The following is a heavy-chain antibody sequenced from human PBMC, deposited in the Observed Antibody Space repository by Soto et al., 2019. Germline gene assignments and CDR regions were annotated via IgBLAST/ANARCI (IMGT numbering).Heavy chain of an antibody. CDR1: GYTFNSFW. CDR2: MFPWTSDT. D-gene: IGHD1-7*01. J-gene: IGHJ4*02. V-gene: IGHV5-51*01. CDR3: VTTRDGTTFFPH. Sequence: GESLKISCPGSGYTFNSFWIGWVRQMPGEGLEWMGLMFPWTSDTRYSPSFQGHVSISVDRSTGTGYLQWNSLKASDTAMYYCVTTRDGTTFFPHWGQGTPVTV.